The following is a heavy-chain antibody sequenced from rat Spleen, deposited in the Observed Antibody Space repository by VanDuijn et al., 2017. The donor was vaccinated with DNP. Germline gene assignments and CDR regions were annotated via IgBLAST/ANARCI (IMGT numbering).Heavy chain of an antibody. CDR1: GFSLTGYN. J-gene: IGHJ3*01. CDR2: IWNTGGT. V-gene: IGHV2-41*01. D-gene: IGHD1-5*01. CDR3: ARSGGTTWFAY. Sequence: QVQLKESGPGLVQPSQTLSLTCTVAGFSLTGYNVHWVRQPPGKGLEWMGIIWNTGGTRYNSALKSRLTIIKDTSKSQVFLKMNSLQTEDTAMYFCARSGGTTWFAYWGQGTLVTVSS.